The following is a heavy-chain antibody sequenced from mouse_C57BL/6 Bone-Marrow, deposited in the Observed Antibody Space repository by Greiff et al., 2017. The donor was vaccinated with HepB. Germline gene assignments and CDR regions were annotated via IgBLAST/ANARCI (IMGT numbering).Heavy chain of an antibody. V-gene: IGHV5-12*01. CDR3: ARPQLGFDV. CDR2: ISNGGGST. CDR1: GFTFSDYY. J-gene: IGHJ1*03. Sequence: EVMLVESGGGLVQPGGSLKLSCAASGFTFSDYYMYWVRQTPEKRLEWVAYISNGGGSTYYPDTVKGRFTISRDNAKNTLYLQMSRLKSEDTAMYYCARPQLGFDVWGTGTTVTVSS.